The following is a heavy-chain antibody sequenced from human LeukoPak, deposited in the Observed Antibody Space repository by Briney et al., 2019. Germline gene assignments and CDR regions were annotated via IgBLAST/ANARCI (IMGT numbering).Heavy chain of an antibody. Sequence: GGSLRLSCAASGFTFSSYAMSWVRQAPGKGLEWVSAISGSGGSTYYADSVKGRFTISRDNSKNTLYLQMNSLRAEDTAVYYCARDLGSDVNTDMVSRYGMDVWGQGTTVTVSS. CDR3: ARDLGSDVNTDMVSRYGMDV. V-gene: IGHV3-23*01. CDR1: GFTFSSYA. CDR2: ISGSGGST. D-gene: IGHD5-18*01. J-gene: IGHJ6*02.